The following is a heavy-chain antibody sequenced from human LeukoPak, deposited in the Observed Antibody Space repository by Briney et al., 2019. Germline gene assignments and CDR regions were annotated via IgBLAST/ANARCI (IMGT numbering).Heavy chain of an antibody. D-gene: IGHD3-3*01. CDR3: ARNEHKYDDFWSGPTNNWFDP. J-gene: IGHJ5*02. V-gene: IGHV1-2*02. CDR1: GYTFTGYY. CDR2: INPNSGGT. Sequence: ASVQDSCKASGYTFTGYYMHWVRQAPGQGLEWMGWINPNSGGTNYAQKFQGRVTMTRHTSISTAYMELSRLRSDGTAVYYSARNEHKYDDFWSGPTNNWFDPWGQGTLVTVSS.